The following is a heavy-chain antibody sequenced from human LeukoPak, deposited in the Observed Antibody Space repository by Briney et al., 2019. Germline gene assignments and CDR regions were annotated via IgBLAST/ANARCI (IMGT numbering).Heavy chain of an antibody. D-gene: IGHD2-2*01. CDR1: GYSFTGHY. Sequence: ASVKVSCKASGYSFTGHYIHWVRQVPGQGLEWMGWINPNSGGTSFAQKFQGRVTMTRDTSITTAFMEPSSLRSDDTAVYYCARDADCTSTSCYVGYWGQGTLVTVSP. J-gene: IGHJ4*02. V-gene: IGHV1-2*02. CDR2: INPNSGGT. CDR3: ARDADCTSTSCYVGY.